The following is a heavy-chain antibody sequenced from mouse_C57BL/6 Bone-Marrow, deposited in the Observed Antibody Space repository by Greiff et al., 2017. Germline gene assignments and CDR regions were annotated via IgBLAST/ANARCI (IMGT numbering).Heavy chain of an antibody. V-gene: IGHV1-81*01. CDR1: GYTFTSYG. D-gene: IGHD1-1*01. J-gene: IGHJ2*01. CDR2: FYPRSGNT. Sequence: VQLQQSGAELARPGASVKLSCKASGYTFTSYGISWVKQRTGQGLEWIGEFYPRSGNTYYNEKFKGKATLTADKSSSTAYMELRSLTSEDSAVYFCAGGGSSSHFDYWGQGTTLTVSS. CDR3: AGGGSSSHFDY.